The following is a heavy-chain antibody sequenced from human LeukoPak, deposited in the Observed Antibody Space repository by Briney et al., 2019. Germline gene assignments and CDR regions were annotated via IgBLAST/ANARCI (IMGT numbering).Heavy chain of an antibody. CDR2: IYPGDSDT. CDR3: AFGGNSKFDAFDI. V-gene: IGHV5-51*01. CDR1: GYSFTSYW. Sequence: GESLTISCTGSGYSFTSYWVAWVRQMPGKGLEWMGIIYPGDSDTRYSPSFQGQVTISADKSISTAYLQWSSLKASDTAMYYCAFGGNSKFDAFDIWGQGTMVTVSS. J-gene: IGHJ3*02. D-gene: IGHD4-23*01.